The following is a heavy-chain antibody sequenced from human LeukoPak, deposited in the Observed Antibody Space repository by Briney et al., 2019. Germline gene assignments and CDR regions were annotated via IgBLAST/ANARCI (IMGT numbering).Heavy chain of an antibody. V-gene: IGHV3-48*03. CDR3: ARAVRYDYVWGSYLDY. Sequence: HPGGSLRLSCAASGFTFSSYEMNWVRQAPGKGLEWGSYISSSGSTIYYADSVKGRFTISRDNAKNSLYLQMNSLRAEDTAVYYCARAVRYDYVWGSYLDYWGQGTLVTVSS. CDR1: GFTFSSYE. J-gene: IGHJ4*02. D-gene: IGHD3-16*02. CDR2: ISSSGSTI.